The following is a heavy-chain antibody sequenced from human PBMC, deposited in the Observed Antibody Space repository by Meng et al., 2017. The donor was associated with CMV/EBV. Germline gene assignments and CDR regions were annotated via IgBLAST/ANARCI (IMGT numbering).Heavy chain of an antibody. J-gene: IGHJ4*02. D-gene: IGHD3-10*01. CDR3: ARESMVRGED. Sequence: QVQLTQGGAGLLKPSETLSLTCAVYGGSFSGYYWSWIRQPPGKGLEWIGEINHSGSINYNPSLKSRVTISVDTSKNQFSLKLSSVTAADTAVYYCARESMVRGEDWGQGTLVTVSS. CDR2: INHSGSI. CDR1: GGSFSGYY. V-gene: IGHV4-34*01.